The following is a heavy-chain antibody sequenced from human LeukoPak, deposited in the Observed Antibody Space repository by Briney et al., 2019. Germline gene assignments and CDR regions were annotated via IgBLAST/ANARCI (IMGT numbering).Heavy chain of an antibody. Sequence: ASVKVSCKASGYTFTGYYMHWVRQAPGQGLEWMGWINPNSGGTNYAQKLQGRVTMTRDTSISTAYMELSRLRSDDTAVYYCARGWRDGYNFHVWLYFDYWGQGTLVTVSS. CDR1: GYTFTGYY. V-gene: IGHV1-2*02. CDR3: ARGWRDGYNFHVWLYFDY. D-gene: IGHD5-24*01. CDR2: INPNSGGT. J-gene: IGHJ4*02.